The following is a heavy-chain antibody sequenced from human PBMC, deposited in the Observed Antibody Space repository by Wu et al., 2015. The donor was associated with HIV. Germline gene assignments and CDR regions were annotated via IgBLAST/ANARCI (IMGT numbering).Heavy chain of an antibody. CDR3: ARAQGLWFGDQGFYFDY. Sequence: QVQLVQSGAEVKKPGASVKVSCKASGYTFTGYYMHWVRQAPGQGLEWMGWINPNSGGTNYAQKFQGRVTMTRDTSISTAYMELSRLRSDDTAVYYCARAQGLWFGDQGFYFDYWARERWSPSPQ. CDR1: GYTFTGYY. CDR2: INPNSGGT. D-gene: IGHD3-10*01. V-gene: IGHV1-2*02. J-gene: IGHJ4*02.